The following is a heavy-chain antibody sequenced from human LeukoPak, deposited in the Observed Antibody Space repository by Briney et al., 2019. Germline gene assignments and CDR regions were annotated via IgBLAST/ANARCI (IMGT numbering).Heavy chain of an antibody. CDR1: GFTVSSNY. CDR2: IYSGGNT. D-gene: IGHD4-23*01. CDR3: ARLVTGTTVINSGWFDP. V-gene: IGHV3-66*04. Sequence: GGSLRLSCAASGFTVSSNYMTWVRQAPGKGLEWASVIYSGGNTYYADSVKGRFSISRDNSKNTVYLQMNSLRAEDTAVYYCARLVTGTTVINSGWFDPWGQGALVTVSS. J-gene: IGHJ5*02.